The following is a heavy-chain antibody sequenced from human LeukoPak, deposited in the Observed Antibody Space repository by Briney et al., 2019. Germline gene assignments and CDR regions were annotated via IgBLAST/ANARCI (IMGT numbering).Heavy chain of an antibody. Sequence: GESPKISCKGSGYSFAIYWIAWVRQMPGKGLEWMGIIYPDDSDTRYSPSFQGQVTISADKSISTAYLQWSSLKASDTAMYYCARVRPQDAFDIWGQGTMVTVSS. V-gene: IGHV5-51*01. CDR3: ARVRPQDAFDI. CDR1: GYSFAIYW. CDR2: IYPDDSDT. J-gene: IGHJ3*02.